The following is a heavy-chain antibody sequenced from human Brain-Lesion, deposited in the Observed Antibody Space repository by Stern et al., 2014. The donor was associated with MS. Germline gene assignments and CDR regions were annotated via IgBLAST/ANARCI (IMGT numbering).Heavy chain of an antibody. Sequence: QLVQSGAEVKKPGASVKVSCKVSGYTLTELSMHWVRQAPGKGLEWMGTFDPEDGETIYAQKVQGRVTMTEDTSTDTAYMELSSLRSEDTAVYYCATGDFRQQLVPGPYYFYGMDVWGQGTTVTVS. V-gene: IGHV1-24*01. CDR1: GYTLTELS. D-gene: IGHD6-13*01. J-gene: IGHJ6*02. CDR3: ATGDFRQQLVPGPYYFYGMDV. CDR2: FDPEDGET.